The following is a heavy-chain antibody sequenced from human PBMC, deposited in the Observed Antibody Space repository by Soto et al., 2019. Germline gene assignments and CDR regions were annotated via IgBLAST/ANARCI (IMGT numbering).Heavy chain of an antibody. J-gene: IGHJ4*02. Sequence: SETLSLTCTVSGGSISSGGYYWSWIRQHPGKGLEWIGYIYYSGKTYYSPSLKSRLAISVDTSKNQFSLRLSSVTAADTAVYYCARDRYGGFDYWGLGTLVTVSS. CDR3: ARDRYGGFDY. CDR2: IYYSGKT. V-gene: IGHV4-31*03. CDR1: GGSISSGGYY. D-gene: IGHD3-9*01.